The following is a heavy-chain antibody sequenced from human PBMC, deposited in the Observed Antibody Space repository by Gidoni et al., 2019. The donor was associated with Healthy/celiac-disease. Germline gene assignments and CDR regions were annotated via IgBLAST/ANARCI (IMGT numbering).Heavy chain of an antibody. V-gene: IGHV3-15*01. CDR1: GFTFSNAW. J-gene: IGHJ2*01. Sequence: EVQLVESGGGLVKPGGSLRLSCAASGFTFSNAWMSWGRQAPGKGLEWVGRIKSKTDGGTTDYAAPVKGRFTISRDDSKNTLYLQMNSLKTEDTAVYYCTTDRGSSYYDSSGYYGWYFDLWGRGTLVTVSS. CDR2: IKSKTDGGTT. D-gene: IGHD3-22*01. CDR3: TTDRGSSYYDSSGYYGWYFDL.